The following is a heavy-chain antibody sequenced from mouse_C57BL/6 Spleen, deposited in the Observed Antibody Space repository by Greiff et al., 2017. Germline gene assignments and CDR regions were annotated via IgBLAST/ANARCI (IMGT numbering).Heavy chain of an antibody. CDR2: INPNNGGT. CDR1: GYTFTDYN. J-gene: IGHJ3*01. D-gene: IGHD1-1*01. Sequence: EVQLQQSGPELVKPGASVKIPCKASGYTFTDYNMDWVKQSHGKSLEWIGDINPNNGGTIYNQKFKGKATLTVDKSSSTAYMELRSLTSEDTAVYYCARRGYYGTREWFAYWGQGTLVTVSA. CDR3: ARRGYYGTREWFAY. V-gene: IGHV1-18*01.